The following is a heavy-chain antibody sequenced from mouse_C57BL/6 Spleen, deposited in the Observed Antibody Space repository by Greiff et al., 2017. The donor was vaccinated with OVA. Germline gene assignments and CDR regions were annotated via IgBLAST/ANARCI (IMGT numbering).Heavy chain of an antibody. Sequence: QVQLQQPGAELVKPGASVTLSCKASGYTFTSYWMRWVKQRPGQGLEWIGMIHPNSGSTNYNEKFKSKATLTVDKSSSTAYLQLSSLTSEDSAVYFCAGDYGSSPAWFAYWGQGTLVTVSA. J-gene: IGHJ3*01. CDR3: AGDYGSSPAWFAY. D-gene: IGHD1-1*01. CDR2: IHPNSGST. V-gene: IGHV1-64*01. CDR1: GYTFTSYW.